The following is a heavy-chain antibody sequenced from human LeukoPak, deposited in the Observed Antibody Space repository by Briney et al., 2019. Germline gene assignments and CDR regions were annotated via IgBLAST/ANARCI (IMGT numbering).Heavy chain of an antibody. V-gene: IGHV3-21*01. D-gene: IGHD4-23*01. CDR3: ARGVDYGGNLNWFDP. CDR2: ISSSSSYI. CDR1: GFTFSSYS. Sequence: PGGSLRLSCAASGFTFSSYSMNWARQAPGKGLEWVSSISSSSSYIYYADSVKGRFTISRDNAKNSLYLQMNSLRAEDTAVYYCARGVDYGGNLNWFDPWGQGTLVTVSS. J-gene: IGHJ5*02.